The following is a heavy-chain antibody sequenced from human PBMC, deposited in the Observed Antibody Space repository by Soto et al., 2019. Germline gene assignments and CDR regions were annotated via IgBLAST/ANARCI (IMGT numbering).Heavy chain of an antibody. CDR2: INHSGST. V-gene: IGHV4-34*01. CDR3: ARGSSCSGGSCYGWGYYYMDV. Sequence: SETLSLTCAVYGGSFSGYYWSWIRQPPGKGLEWIGEINHSGSTNYNPSLKSRVTIPVDTSKNQFSLKLSSVTAADTAVYYCARGSSCSGGSCYGWGYYYMDVWGKGTTVTASS. CDR1: GGSFSGYY. J-gene: IGHJ6*03. D-gene: IGHD2-15*01.